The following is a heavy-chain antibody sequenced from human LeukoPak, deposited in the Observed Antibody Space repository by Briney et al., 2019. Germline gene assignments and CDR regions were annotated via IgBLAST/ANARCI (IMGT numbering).Heavy chain of an antibody. J-gene: IGHJ3*02. D-gene: IGHD4-17*01. CDR3: ARDRYGDYPDAFDI. CDR1: GGSISSYY. CDR2: IYYSGST. Sequence: SETLSLTCTVSGGSISSYYWSWIRQPPGKGLEWIGYIYYSGSTNYNPSLKSRVAISVDTSKNQFSLKLSSVTAADRAVYYCARDRYGDYPDAFDIWGQGTMVTVSS. V-gene: IGHV4-59*01.